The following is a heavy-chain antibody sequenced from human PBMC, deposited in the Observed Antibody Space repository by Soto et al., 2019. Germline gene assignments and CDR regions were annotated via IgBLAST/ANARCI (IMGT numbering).Heavy chain of an antibody. CDR1: GFTFSSYA. V-gene: IGHV3-23*01. CDR3: AKERSKPMIVVVIRGNWFDP. J-gene: IGHJ5*02. D-gene: IGHD3-22*01. Sequence: GGSLRLSCAASGFTFSSYAMSWVRQAPGKGLEWVSAISGSGGSTYYADSVKGRFTISRDNSKNTLYLQMNSLRAEDTAVYYCAKERSKPMIVVVIRGNWFDPWGQGTLVTVSS. CDR2: ISGSGGST.